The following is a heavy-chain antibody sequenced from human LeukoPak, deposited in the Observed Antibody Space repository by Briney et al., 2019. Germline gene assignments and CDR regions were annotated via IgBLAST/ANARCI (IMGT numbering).Heavy chain of an antibody. CDR1: GFTFSTYW. CDR3: ARAGGVVPRF. V-gene: IGHV3-74*01. J-gene: IGHJ4*02. Sequence: GGSLRLSCAASGFTFSTYWMHWVRQAPGMGPVWVSRISGDGSITTYADSAKGRLTIARDNAKNMLYLQMNSLRAEDTAVYYCARAGGVVPRFWDQGTQVTVSS. CDR2: ISGDGSIT. D-gene: IGHD2-8*02.